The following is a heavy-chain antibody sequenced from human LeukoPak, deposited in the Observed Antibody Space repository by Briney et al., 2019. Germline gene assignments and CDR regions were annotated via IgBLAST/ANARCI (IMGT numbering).Heavy chain of an antibody. J-gene: IGHJ4*02. CDR2: VSISSGTI. V-gene: IGHV3-48*04. D-gene: IGHD3-16*01. Sequence: GGSLRLSCAASGFTFSGHNMNWVRQAPGKGLEWISFVSISSGTIYYADSVDGRFRISRDNAKSSLDLEMNSLRAEDTAVYYCARAMSTFGGVRNYFDSWGQGTLVTVHS. CDR1: GFTFSGHN. CDR3: ARAMSTFGGVRNYFDS.